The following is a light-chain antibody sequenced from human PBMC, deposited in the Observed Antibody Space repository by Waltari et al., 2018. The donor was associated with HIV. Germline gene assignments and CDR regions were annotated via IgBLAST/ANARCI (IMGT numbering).Light chain of an antibody. Sequence: QSALTQPATVSGSPGQSITISCAGGSNDVGGYNYVSWYQHLPGKAPKLIIYEVRNRPSGVSNRFSGSKSGNTASLTISGLQADDEADYYCTSYASSSSLLFGGGTKLSVL. J-gene: IGLJ2*01. V-gene: IGLV2-14*01. CDR2: EVR. CDR3: TSYASSSSLL. CDR1: SNDVGGYNY.